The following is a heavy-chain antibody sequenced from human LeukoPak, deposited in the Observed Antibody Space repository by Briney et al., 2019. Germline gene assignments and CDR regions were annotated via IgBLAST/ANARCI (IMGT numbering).Heavy chain of an antibody. D-gene: IGHD6-13*01. CDR2: IRYDRSNK. CDR1: GFTFSNYG. J-gene: IGHJ5*02. Sequence: GGSLRLSCAASGFTFSNYGMHWVRQAPGKGLEWVTFIRYDRSNKYYADSVKGRFTISRDNSKNTLYLQMNSLRSEDTAVYYCASIIKAAAPYNWFDPWGQGTLVTVSS. V-gene: IGHV3-30*02. CDR3: ASIIKAAAPYNWFDP.